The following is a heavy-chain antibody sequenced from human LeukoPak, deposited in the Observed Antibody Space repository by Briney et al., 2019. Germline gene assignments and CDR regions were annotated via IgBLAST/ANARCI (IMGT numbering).Heavy chain of an antibody. CDR1: GYTFTTYG. J-gene: IGHJ4*02. Sequence: ASVKVSCKASGYTFTTYGLSWVRQAPGQGLEWLGWISTYDDNIKYAQSLQGRLTLTIDASTSTAYMELRSLTSDDTAVYYCARETYSNILTGTDYWGPGTLVTVSS. CDR2: ISTYDDNI. CDR3: ARETYSNILTGTDY. D-gene: IGHD3-9*01. V-gene: IGHV1-18*01.